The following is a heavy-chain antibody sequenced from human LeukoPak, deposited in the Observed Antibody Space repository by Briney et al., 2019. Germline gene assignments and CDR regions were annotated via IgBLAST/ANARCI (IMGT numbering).Heavy chain of an antibody. J-gene: IGHJ5*02. Sequence: PSETLSLTCAVSGGSISSGDYYWSWIRQPPGKGLEWIGYIYYSGSTYYNPSLKCRVTISLDTSKNQFSLKLTSVTAADTAVYYCARAGATHWFDPWGQGTLVTVSS. CDR3: ARAGATHWFDP. D-gene: IGHD1-26*01. CDR2: IYYSGST. CDR1: GGSISSGDYY. V-gene: IGHV4-30-4*08.